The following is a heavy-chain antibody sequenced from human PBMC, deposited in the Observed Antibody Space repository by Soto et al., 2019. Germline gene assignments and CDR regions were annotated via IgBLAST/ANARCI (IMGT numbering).Heavy chain of an antibody. V-gene: IGHV3-23*01. Sequence: GGSLRLSCAASGFTFNNYAMNWVRQAPGRGLEWVSIISPNGDSTYYADTVKGRFTISRDNSQNTVFLQMISLRSEYTAIYFCAKVRLTDYLRYAPHLWGQGTLVTVSS. D-gene: IGHD2-8*01. J-gene: IGHJ3*01. CDR2: ISPNGDST. CDR1: GFTFNNYA. CDR3: AKVRLTDYLRYAPHL.